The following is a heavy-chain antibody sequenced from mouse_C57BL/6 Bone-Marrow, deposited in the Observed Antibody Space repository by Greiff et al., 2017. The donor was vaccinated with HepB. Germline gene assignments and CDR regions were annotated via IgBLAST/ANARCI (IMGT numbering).Heavy chain of an antibody. CDR2: ISSGGDYI. CDR1: GFTFSSYA. CDR3: TRDDYGSSSGYFDV. D-gene: IGHD1-1*01. Sequence: EVKLMESGEGLVKPGGSLKLSCAASGFTFSSYAMSWVRQTPEKRLEWVAYISSGGDYIYYADTGKGRFTISRDNARNTLYLQMSSLKSEDTAMYYCTRDDYGSSSGYFDVWGTGTTVTVSS. V-gene: IGHV5-9-1*02. J-gene: IGHJ1*03.